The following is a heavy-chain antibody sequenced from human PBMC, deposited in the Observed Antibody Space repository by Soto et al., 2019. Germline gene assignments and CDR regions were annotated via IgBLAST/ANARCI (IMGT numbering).Heavy chain of an antibody. J-gene: IGHJ4*02. CDR1: GGSISSGDYY. CDR2: IYYSGST. D-gene: IGHD2-8*01. V-gene: IGHV4-30-4*01. Sequence: QVQLQESGPGLVKPSQTLSLTCTVSGGSISSGDYYWGWIRQPPGKGLEWIGYIYYSGSTYYNPSLKSRVTISVDTSKNHFSLKLSSVTAADTAVYYCAGGPGGRDGLFLMVYATSQYYFDYWGQGTLVTVSS. CDR3: AGGPGGRDGLFLMVYATSQYYFDY.